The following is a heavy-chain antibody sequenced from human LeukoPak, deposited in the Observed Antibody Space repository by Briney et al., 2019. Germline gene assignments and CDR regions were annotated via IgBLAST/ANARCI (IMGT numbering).Heavy chain of an antibody. CDR1: GFTLRSYW. Sequence: GGSLRLSCTASGFTLRSYWMHWVRLAPGKGLVWVSRIDNDGSSATYADSVKGRFTVSRDNAKNTLYLQMNSLGAEDTAVYYCARDDKLKFDYWGQGTLVTVSS. V-gene: IGHV3-74*01. CDR2: IDNDGSSA. CDR3: ARDDKLKFDY. J-gene: IGHJ4*02.